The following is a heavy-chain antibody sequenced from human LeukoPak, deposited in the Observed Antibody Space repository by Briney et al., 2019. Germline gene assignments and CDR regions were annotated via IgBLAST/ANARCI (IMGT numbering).Heavy chain of an antibody. D-gene: IGHD3-22*01. J-gene: IGHJ4*02. CDR1: GFSFTGYW. Sequence: GESLKISCKGSGFSFTGYWIAWVRQMPGKGLEWMGIIYPGDSDTRYSSSFEGQITISADKSISTAYLQWSSLKASDAAMYYCARRRGWDYDSSGYDFDYWGQGTLVTVSS. CDR2: IYPGDSDT. CDR3: ARRRGWDYDSSGYDFDY. V-gene: IGHV5-51*01.